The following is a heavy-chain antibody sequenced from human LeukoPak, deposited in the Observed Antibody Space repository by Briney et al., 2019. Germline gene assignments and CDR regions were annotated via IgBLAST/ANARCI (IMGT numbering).Heavy chain of an antibody. CDR3: ARGGGWQLEWCDP. Sequence: PSETLSLTCTVSRGSISGHYWSWIRQSPGKGLQWIGYIHFSGNTKYDPSLKSRVTISVDTSKNQFSLKLNSVTAADTAVYYCARGGGWQLEWCDPWGQGTLVTVSS. CDR1: RGSISGHY. V-gene: IGHV4-59*11. J-gene: IGHJ5*02. D-gene: IGHD6-6*01. CDR2: IHFSGNT.